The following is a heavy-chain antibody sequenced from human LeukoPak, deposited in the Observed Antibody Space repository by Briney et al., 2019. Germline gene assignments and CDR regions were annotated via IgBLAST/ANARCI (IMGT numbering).Heavy chain of an antibody. J-gene: IGHJ5*02. Sequence: GESLHTSFQAPGSSFITYWSSWVRQLPGKGLKLIGIIYPDDSDTRYRPSFQGQVTISADKSISTAYLQWSSLKASDTAMYYCARHGPPFDPWGQGTLVTVSS. CDR3: ARHGPPFDP. CDR2: IYPDDSDT. CDR1: GSSFITYW. V-gene: IGHV5-51*01.